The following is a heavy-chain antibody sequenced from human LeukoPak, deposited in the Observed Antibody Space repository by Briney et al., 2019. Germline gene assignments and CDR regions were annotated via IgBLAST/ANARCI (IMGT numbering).Heavy chain of an antibody. CDR3: ARDSGGSLDY. D-gene: IGHD2-15*01. CDR1: GFTFSSYA. V-gene: IGHV3-7*03. Sequence: PGRSLRLSCAASGFTFSSYAMHWVRRAPGTGLEWVANVKQDESEKYYIDSVKGRFTISRDNAKNSVSLQMNSLRAEDTAVYYCARDSGGSLDYWGQGTLVSVSS. CDR2: VKQDESEK. J-gene: IGHJ4*02.